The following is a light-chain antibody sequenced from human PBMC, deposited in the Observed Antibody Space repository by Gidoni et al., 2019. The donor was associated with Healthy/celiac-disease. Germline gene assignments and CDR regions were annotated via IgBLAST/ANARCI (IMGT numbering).Light chain of an antibody. J-gene: IGKJ4*01. CDR3: QQRSNWPPVT. CDR2: DAS. V-gene: IGKV3-11*01. CDR1: QSVSSY. Sequence: EIVLTQSPATLSLSPGERATLSCRASQSVSSYLAWYQQKPGQAPRLLIYDASNRATGIPARFSGSGSGTDFTLTISSLEPEDCAVYYCQQRSNWPPVTFGGGTKVEIK.